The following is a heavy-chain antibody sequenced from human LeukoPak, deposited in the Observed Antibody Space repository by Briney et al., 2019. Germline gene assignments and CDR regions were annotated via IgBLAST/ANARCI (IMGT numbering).Heavy chain of an antibody. CDR3: ARITDSSGWFFQTDIDY. CDR2: IWYDGSNK. J-gene: IGHJ4*02. Sequence: GVSLRLSCAASGFTFSSYGMHWVRQAPGKGLEWVAVIWYDGSNKYYADSVKGRFTISRDNSKNTLYLQMNSLRAEDTAVYYCARITDSSGWFFQTDIDYWGQGTLVTVSS. V-gene: IGHV3-33*01. CDR1: GFTFSSYG. D-gene: IGHD6-19*01.